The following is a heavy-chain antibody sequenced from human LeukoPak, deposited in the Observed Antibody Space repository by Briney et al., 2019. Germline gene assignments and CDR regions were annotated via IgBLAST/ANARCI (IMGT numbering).Heavy chain of an antibody. CDR1: GGSLSSSSYY. J-gene: IGHJ3*02. V-gene: IGHV4-39*07. Sequence: SETLSLTCTVSGGSLSSSSYYWGWIRQPPGKGLEWIGSIYYSGSTYYNPSLKSRVTISVDTSKNQFSLKLSSVTAADTAVYYCARDNGQPHYDYVWGSYRYRSFDAFDIWGQGTMVTVSS. CDR2: IYYSGST. D-gene: IGHD3-16*02. CDR3: ARDNGQPHYDYVWGSYRYRSFDAFDI.